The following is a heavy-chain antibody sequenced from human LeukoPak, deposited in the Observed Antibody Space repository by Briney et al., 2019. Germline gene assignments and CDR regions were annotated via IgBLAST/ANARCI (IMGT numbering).Heavy chain of an antibody. D-gene: IGHD6-19*01. CDR1: GGSISSSNW. CDR3: ARMYSSAYYGMDV. CDR2: IYHSGST. J-gene: IGHJ6*04. Sequence: SETLSLTCAVSGGSISSSNWWSWVRQPPGQGLEWIGEIYHSGSTNYNPSLKSRATISVDKSKNQFSLKLSSVTAADTAVYYCARMYSSAYYGMDVWGKGTTVTVSS. V-gene: IGHV4-4*02.